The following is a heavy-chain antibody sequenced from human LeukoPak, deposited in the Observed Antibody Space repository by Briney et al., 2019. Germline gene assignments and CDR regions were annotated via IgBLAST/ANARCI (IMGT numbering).Heavy chain of an antibody. CDR1: GFIFDDYG. D-gene: IGHD6-13*01. V-gene: IGHV3-20*04. Sequence: GGSLRLSCAASGFIFDDYGMSWVRQAPGKGLQWVSGINWNGGSTGYADSVKGRFTISRDNAKNSLYVQMNSLRAEDTAFYYCARETSTVIAAPGYWGQGTLVTVSS. CDR2: INWNGGST. CDR3: ARETSTVIAAPGY. J-gene: IGHJ4*02.